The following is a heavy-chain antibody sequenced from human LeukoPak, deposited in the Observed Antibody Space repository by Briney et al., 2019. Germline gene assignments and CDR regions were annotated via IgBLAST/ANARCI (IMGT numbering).Heavy chain of an antibody. J-gene: IGHJ4*02. CDR2: INHNSGGT. CDR1: GYTFTGYY. CDR3: ARDGPTDSGGYYYVLDY. V-gene: IGHV1-2*02. D-gene: IGHD3-22*01. Sequence: ASVKVSCKASGYTFTGYYMHWVRQAPGQGLEWMGWINHNSGGTNYAQNFQGRVTMTRDTSISTAYMELSRLRSDDTAVYYCARDGPTDSGGYYYVLDYWGQGTLVTVSS.